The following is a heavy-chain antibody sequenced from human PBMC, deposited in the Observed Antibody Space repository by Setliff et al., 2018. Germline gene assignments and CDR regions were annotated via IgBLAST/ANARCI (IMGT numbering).Heavy chain of an antibody. D-gene: IGHD6-19*01. V-gene: IGHV4-38-2*02. Sequence: SETLSLTCTVSGYSISSGYYWGWIRQPPGKGREWIGSIYHSGSTYYNPSLKSRVTISEETSKNQFSLKLSSVTAADTAVYYCARVGDSSGWYFSRYFDYWGQGTLVTVSS. J-gene: IGHJ4*02. CDR2: IYHSGST. CDR1: GYSISSGYY. CDR3: ARVGDSSGWYFSRYFDY.